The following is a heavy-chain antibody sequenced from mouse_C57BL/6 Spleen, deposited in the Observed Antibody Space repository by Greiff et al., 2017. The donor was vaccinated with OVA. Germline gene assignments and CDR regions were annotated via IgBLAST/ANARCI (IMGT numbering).Heavy chain of an antibody. Sequence: EVQLVESGPELVKPGASVKISCKASGYSFTGYYMNWVKQSPEKSLEWIGEINPSTGGTTYNQKFKAKATLTVDKSSSTAYMQLKSLTSEDSAVYYCARGGYEDYFDVWGTGTTVTVSS. D-gene: IGHD2-3*01. CDR3: ARGGYEDYFDV. J-gene: IGHJ1*03. CDR1: GYSFTGYY. V-gene: IGHV1-42*01. CDR2: INPSTGGT.